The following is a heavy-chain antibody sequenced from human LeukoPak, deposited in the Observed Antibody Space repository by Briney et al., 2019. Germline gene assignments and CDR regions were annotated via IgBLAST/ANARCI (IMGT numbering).Heavy chain of an antibody. CDR2: IKQDGCEK. CDR3: AGGRRQFDP. Sequence: PGGSLRLSCAASGFTFSTYWMSWVRQAPGKGLEWVANIKQDGCEKYYVDSVKGRFTISRDNAKNSLYLQMNSLRAEDTAVYYCAGGRRQFDPWGQGTLVTVSS. J-gene: IGHJ5*02. CDR1: GFTFSTYW. V-gene: IGHV3-7*03. D-gene: IGHD3-16*01.